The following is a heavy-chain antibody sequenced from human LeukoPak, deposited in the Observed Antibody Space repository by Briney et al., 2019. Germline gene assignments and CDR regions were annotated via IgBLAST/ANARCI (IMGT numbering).Heavy chain of an antibody. V-gene: IGHV3-33*03. CDR3: AAQYCTSTTCYALY. Sequence: GRSLILSCEASGFTFSSYGMHWVRQAPGKGLEWVAEMWSDGSTKQYADSVKGRFTISRDNSKNTLYLQMTSLRAEDTAVCYCAAQYCTSTTCYALYWGQGTLVTVSS. J-gene: IGHJ4*02. D-gene: IGHD2-2*01. CDR2: MWSDGSTK. CDR1: GFTFSSYG.